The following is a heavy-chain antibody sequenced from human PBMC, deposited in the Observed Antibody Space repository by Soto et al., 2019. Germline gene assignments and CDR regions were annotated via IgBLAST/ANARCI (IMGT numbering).Heavy chain of an antibody. CDR3: ARGPSSGCFDS. Sequence: ASVKVSCKASGYPFTSYTMHWMRQAPGQRLEWMGWINPANGATMYSQKFLGRVSITRDTSASTAYMELSSLRSEDTAVYYCARGPSSGCFDSWGQGTVVTVSS. CDR2: INPANGAT. CDR1: GYPFTSYT. J-gene: IGHJ4*02. D-gene: IGHD5-12*01. V-gene: IGHV1-3*01.